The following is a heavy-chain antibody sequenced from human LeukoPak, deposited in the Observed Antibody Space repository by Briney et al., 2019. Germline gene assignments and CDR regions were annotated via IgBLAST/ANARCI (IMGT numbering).Heavy chain of an antibody. Sequence: GRSLRLACAASGLTFSTYAMSWVRQAPGKGLERVSAISATGGGTYYADSVKGRFTISRDNSKNTMYLQMNSLRAEDTAVYYCARDGVAAEIAYWGEGKLVTVSS. CDR2: ISATGGGT. CDR1: GLTFSTYA. CDR3: ARDGVAAEIAY. D-gene: IGHD2-15*01. J-gene: IGHJ4*02. V-gene: IGHV3-23*01.